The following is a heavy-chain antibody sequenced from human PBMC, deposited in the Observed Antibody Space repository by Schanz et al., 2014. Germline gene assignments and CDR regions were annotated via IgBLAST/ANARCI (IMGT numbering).Heavy chain of an antibody. CDR2: ISPTGSST. Sequence: EVQLLESGGGLVQPGESLRLSCAASGFTFTTYAMTWVRQAPGKGLEWVSNISPTGSSTYYADSVKGRFTISRDNSKNTLYLQMSSLRAEDTAVYYCVKDDRGDVVVVAANYWGQGAQVIVSS. CDR3: VKDDRGDVVVVAANY. D-gene: IGHD2-15*01. CDR1: GFTFTTYA. V-gene: IGHV3-23*01. J-gene: IGHJ4*02.